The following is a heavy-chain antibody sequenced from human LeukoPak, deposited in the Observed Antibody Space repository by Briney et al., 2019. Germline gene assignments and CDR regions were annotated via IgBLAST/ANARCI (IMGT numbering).Heavy chain of an antibody. J-gene: IGHJ4*02. Sequence: GGSLRLSCAASGFTFSSCAISWVRQAPGKGLEWVSAISGSGGSTYYADSVKGRFTISRDNSKNTLYLQMNSLGAEDTAVYYCAKSAAGRYFDYWGQGTLVTVSS. CDR1: GFTFSSCA. D-gene: IGHD6-13*01. CDR3: AKSAAGRYFDY. V-gene: IGHV3-23*01. CDR2: ISGSGGST.